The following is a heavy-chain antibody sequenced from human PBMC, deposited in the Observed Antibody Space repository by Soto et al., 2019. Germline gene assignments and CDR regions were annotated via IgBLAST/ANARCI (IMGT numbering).Heavy chain of an antibody. CDR3: ARHAGYRSSWFGY. Sequence: PSETLSLTCTVSGGSISSSSYYWGWIRQPPGKGLEWIGSIYYSGSTYYNPSLKSRVTISVDTSKNQFSLKLSSVTAADTAVYYCARHAGYRSSWFGYWGQGTLVTGSS. J-gene: IGHJ4*02. D-gene: IGHD6-13*01. CDR2: IYYSGST. CDR1: GGSISSSSYY. V-gene: IGHV4-39*01.